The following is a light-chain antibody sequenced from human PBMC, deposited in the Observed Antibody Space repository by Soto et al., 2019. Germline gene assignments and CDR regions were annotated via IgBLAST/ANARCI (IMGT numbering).Light chain of an antibody. J-gene: IGLJ1*01. CDR2: GNS. CDR3: QPYASSLSGYV. V-gene: IGLV1-40*01. CDR1: SSNIGAGYD. Sequence: QSVLTQPPSVSGAPGQRVTISCTGSSSNIGAGYDVHWYHQLPGTAPKLLIYGNSNRPSGVPDRFSGSKSGISASLAITGLQAEYEEDYTCQPYASSLSGYVFGTGTKLTVL.